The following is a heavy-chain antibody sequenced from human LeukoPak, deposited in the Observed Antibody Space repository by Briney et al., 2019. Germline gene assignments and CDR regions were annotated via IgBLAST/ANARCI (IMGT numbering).Heavy chain of an antibody. CDR2: INSDGSST. J-gene: IGHJ4*02. CDR1: GFTFSSYG. CDR3: ARAAYSGSSDY. Sequence: GGTLRLSCAASGFTFSSYGMSWVRQAPGKGLVWVSRINSDGSSTSYADSVKGRFTISRDNAKNTLYLQMNSLRAEDTAVYYCARAAYSGSSDYWGQGTLVTVSS. V-gene: IGHV3-74*01. D-gene: IGHD1-26*01.